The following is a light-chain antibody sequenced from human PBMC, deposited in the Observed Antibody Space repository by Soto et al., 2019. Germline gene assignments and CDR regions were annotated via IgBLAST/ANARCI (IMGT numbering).Light chain of an antibody. V-gene: IGKV1-5*01. CDR2: DAF. Sequence: DIQMTQSPSSLSASVGDRVTITCRASQSISSWLAWYQQKPGKAPKLLIFDAFSLESGVPARFSGSGSGTEFTLTISSLQSEDFAVYYCQQYNNWPPATFGQGTKVDIK. CDR1: QSISSW. J-gene: IGKJ1*01. CDR3: QQYNNWPPAT.